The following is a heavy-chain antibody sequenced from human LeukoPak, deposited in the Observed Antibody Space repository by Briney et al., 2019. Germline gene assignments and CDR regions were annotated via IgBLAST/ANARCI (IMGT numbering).Heavy chain of an antibody. CDR1: GFTFTSSA. V-gene: IGHV1-58*01. CDR3: AAVKSGSGTGVWFDP. D-gene: IGHD3-10*01. J-gene: IGHJ5*02. Sequence: ASVKVSCKASGFTFTSSAAQWVRQARGQRLEWIGWIVVGSGNTNYAQKFQERVTITRDMSTSTAYMELSSLRSEDTAVYYCAAVKSGSGTGVWFDPWGQGTLVTVSS. CDR2: IVVGSGNT.